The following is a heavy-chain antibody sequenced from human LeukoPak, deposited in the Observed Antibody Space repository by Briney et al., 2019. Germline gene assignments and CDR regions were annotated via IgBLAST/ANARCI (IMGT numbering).Heavy chain of an antibody. CDR3: AKGDHYDSSGYNDY. J-gene: IGHJ4*02. V-gene: IGHV3-9*01. D-gene: IGHD3-22*01. CDR1: GFTFDDYA. CDR2: ISWNSGSI. Sequence: GGSLRLSCAASGFTFDDYAMHWVRQAPGKGLEWVSGISWNSGSIGYADSVKGRFTISRDNAKNSLYLQMNSLRAEDTALYYCAKGDHYDSSGYNDYWGQGTLVTVSS.